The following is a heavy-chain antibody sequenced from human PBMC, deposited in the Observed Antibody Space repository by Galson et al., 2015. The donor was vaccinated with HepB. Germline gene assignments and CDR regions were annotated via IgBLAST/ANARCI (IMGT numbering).Heavy chain of an antibody. V-gene: IGHV4-4*02. CDR2: IYHSGST. J-gene: IGHJ3*02. D-gene: IGHD1-26*01. CDR3: ASRGATGAFDPFDI. CDR1: GGSISGPNW. Sequence: SETLSLTCAVSGGSISGPNWWSWVRQPPGKGLDWIAEIYHSGSTNYNPSLKSRVTISVDKSKNQFSLEVNYVTAADTAMYYCASRGATGAFDPFDIWGQGTMVTVSS.